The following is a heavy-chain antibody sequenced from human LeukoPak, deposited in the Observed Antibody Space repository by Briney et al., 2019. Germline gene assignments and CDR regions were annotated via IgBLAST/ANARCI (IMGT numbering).Heavy chain of an antibody. CDR2: IYYSGST. Sequence: KSSETLSLTCTVSGGSISSYYWSWIRQPPGKGLEWIGYIYYSGSTYYNPSLKSRVTISVDTSKNQFSLKLSSVTAADTAVYYCAMRRGYNQGSGDYWGQGTLVTVSS. CDR3: AMRRGYNQGSGDY. D-gene: IGHD5-24*01. V-gene: IGHV4-30-4*01. CDR1: GGSISSYY. J-gene: IGHJ4*02.